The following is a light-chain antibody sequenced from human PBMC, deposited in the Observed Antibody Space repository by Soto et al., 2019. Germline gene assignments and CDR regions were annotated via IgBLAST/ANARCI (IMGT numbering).Light chain of an antibody. Sequence: EIVLTQSPGTLSLSPGERATLSCRASQSVSSSYLAWYQQKPGQPPRLLIYGASTRATGIPARFSGSGSGTDFTLTISSLQPEDFAVFYCQHYDSLPITFGQGTRLEI. J-gene: IGKJ5*01. CDR1: QSVSSSY. V-gene: IGKV3-20*01. CDR3: QHYDSLPIT. CDR2: GAS.